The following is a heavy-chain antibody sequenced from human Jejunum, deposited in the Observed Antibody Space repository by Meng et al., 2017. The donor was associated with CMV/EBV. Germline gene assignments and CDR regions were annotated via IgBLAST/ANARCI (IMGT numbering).Heavy chain of an antibody. CDR1: GGSISSGDYR. V-gene: IGHV4-30-4*08. Sequence: QVQLQEAGPGLVNPSQSLSLTCTVSGGSISSGDYRWSWIRQPPGKGLEWIGYIYSRGNAYYNPSLKSRVTISRDTSKNQFSLKLTSVTAADTAVYYCVRDSLDSSNHWFDPWGQGTLVTVSS. CDR3: VRDSLDSSNHWFDP. D-gene: IGHD4-11*01. CDR2: IYSRGNA. J-gene: IGHJ5*02.